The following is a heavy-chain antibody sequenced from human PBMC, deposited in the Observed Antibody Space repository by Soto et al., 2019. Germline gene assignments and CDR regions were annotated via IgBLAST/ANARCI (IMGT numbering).Heavy chain of an antibody. CDR2: ISYDGSNK. V-gene: IGHV3-30*03. CDR1: GFTFSSYG. J-gene: IGHJ6*02. Sequence: QVQLVESGGGVVQPGRSLRLSCAASGFTFSSYGMQWVRQAPGKGLEWVAVISYDGSNKYYADSVKGRFTISRDNSKNTLYLQMNSLRAEDTAVYYCARNGPPTGIAAADPKGPYYYYYGMDVWGQGTTVTVSS. D-gene: IGHD6-13*01. CDR3: ARNGPPTGIAAADPKGPYYYYYGMDV.